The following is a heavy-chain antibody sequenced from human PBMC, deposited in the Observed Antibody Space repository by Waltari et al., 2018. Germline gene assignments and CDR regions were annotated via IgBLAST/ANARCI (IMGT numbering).Heavy chain of an antibody. D-gene: IGHD2-15*01. CDR1: GGSLSSYY. Sequence: QVQLQESGPGLVKPSETLSLTCTVSGGSLSSYYWSWIRQPAGKGLEWIGRIYTSGSTNYNPSLKSRVTMSVDTSKNQFSLKLSSVTAADTAVYYCAREKVVVVAATGAFDIWGQGTMVTVSS. CDR2: IYTSGST. CDR3: AREKVVVVAATGAFDI. V-gene: IGHV4-4*07. J-gene: IGHJ3*02.